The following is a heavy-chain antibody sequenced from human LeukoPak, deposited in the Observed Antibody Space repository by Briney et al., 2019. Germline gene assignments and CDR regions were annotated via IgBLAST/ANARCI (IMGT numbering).Heavy chain of an antibody. CDR3: ARDPVVRAKDWGTNFDY. CDR2: ISYDGSNK. Sequence: GGSLRLSCAASGFTFSSYAMHWVRQAPGKGLEWVAVISYDGSNKYYADSVKGRFTISRDNSKNTLYLRMNSLRAEDTAVYYCARDPVVRAKDWGTNFDYWGQGTLVTVSS. V-gene: IGHV3-30*04. D-gene: IGHD3-16*01. CDR1: GFTFSSYA. J-gene: IGHJ4*02.